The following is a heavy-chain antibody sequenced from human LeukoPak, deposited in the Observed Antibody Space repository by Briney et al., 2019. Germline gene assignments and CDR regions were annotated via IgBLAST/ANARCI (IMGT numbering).Heavy chain of an antibody. J-gene: IGHJ3*02. CDR2: ISSSGSTI. CDR3: ARRGIAKAFDI. D-gene: IGHD6-13*01. Sequence: PGGSLRLSCAASGFTFSSYEMNWVRQAPGKGLEWVSYISSSGSTIYYADSVKGRFTISRDNAKNSLYLQMNSLRAEDTAVYYCARRGIAKAFDIWGQGTMVTVSS. CDR1: GFTFSSYE. V-gene: IGHV3-48*03.